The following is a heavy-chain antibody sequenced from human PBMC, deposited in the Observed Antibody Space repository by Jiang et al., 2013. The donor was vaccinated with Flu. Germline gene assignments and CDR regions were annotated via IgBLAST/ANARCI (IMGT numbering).Heavy chain of an antibody. CDR2: TWFDGSNN. J-gene: IGHJ3*01. D-gene: IGHD3-22*01. CDR1: GFAFSTYA. Sequence: SGGGVVQPGRSLRPSCAASGFAFSTYAMHWVRQSPGKGLEWVAFTWFDGSNNHYGDSVRGRFTISRDNSKNTVYLQMNSLRAEDTALYYCAGDPPSSGFAFYVWGQGTMVTVSS. V-gene: IGHV3-33*01. CDR3: AGDPPSSGFAFYV.